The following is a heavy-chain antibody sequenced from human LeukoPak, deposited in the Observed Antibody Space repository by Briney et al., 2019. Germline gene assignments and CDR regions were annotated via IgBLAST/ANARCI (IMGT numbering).Heavy chain of an antibody. J-gene: IGHJ4*02. Sequence: SVKVSCKTSGYTFTSYYIHWVRQAPGQGLEWMGGIIPIFGTANYAQKFQGRVTITADESTSTAYMELSSLRSEDTAVYYCARDYCSSTSCLFDYWGQGTLVTVSS. CDR1: GYTFTSYY. V-gene: IGHV1-69*13. D-gene: IGHD2-2*01. CDR3: ARDYCSSTSCLFDY. CDR2: IIPIFGTA.